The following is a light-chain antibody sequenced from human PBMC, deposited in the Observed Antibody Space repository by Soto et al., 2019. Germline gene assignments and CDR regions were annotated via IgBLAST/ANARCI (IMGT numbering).Light chain of an antibody. J-gene: IGKJ1*01. CDR1: QSIRNW. Sequence: DIQMTQSPSTLPASVGDRVTITCRASQSIRNWLAWYQDKPGKAPKLLIYGASSLESGVPSRFSGSGSGTEFPLTIGGLKPDDFATYYCQHYNAFPWRFGQGTKVEIK. CDR2: GAS. V-gene: IGKV1-5*01. CDR3: QHYNAFPWR.